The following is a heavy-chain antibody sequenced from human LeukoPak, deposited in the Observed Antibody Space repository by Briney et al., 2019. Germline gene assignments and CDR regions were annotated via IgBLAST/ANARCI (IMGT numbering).Heavy chain of an antibody. D-gene: IGHD3-3*01. CDR2: IKQDGSEK. CDR1: GFTFSNYW. J-gene: IGHJ5*02. Sequence: GGSLRLSCAASGFTFSNYWMSWVRRASGKGLEWVANIKQDGSEKYYVDSVKGRFTISRDNAKSSLYLQMNSLRAEDTAVYYCAREPFYDFWSGYYTGCSWGQGTLVTVSS. V-gene: IGHV3-7*01. CDR3: AREPFYDFWSGYYTGCS.